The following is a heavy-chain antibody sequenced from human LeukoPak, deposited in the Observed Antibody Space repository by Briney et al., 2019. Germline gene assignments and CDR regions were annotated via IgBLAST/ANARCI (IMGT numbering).Heavy chain of an antibody. CDR3: ARLNYYYDSSGYYYAPFDI. V-gene: IGHV3-48*02. J-gene: IGHJ3*02. Sequence: GGSLRLSCAASGFTFSSYSMNWVRQAPGKGREWVSYISSVGSTTYYADSVKGRLTISRDNAKNSLYLQMNSQRDEDTAVYYCARLNYYYDSSGYYYAPFDIWGQGTMVTVSS. CDR1: GFTFSSYS. CDR2: ISSVGSTT. D-gene: IGHD3-22*01.